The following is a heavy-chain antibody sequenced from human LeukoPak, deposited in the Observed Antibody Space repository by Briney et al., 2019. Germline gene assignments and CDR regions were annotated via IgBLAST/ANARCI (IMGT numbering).Heavy chain of an antibody. D-gene: IGHD2-15*01. CDR2: ITGSGGRT. Sequence: GGSLRLSCGASGFTFSSYAMSWVRQAPGKGLEWVSGITGSGGRTYYADSVKGRFTISRDNSKNTLFLQMSSLRAEDTAVYYCASRDPCSGGTCYALAYWGQGTLVTVSS. CDR3: ASRDPCSGGTCYALAY. J-gene: IGHJ4*02. V-gene: IGHV3-23*01. CDR1: GFTFSSYA.